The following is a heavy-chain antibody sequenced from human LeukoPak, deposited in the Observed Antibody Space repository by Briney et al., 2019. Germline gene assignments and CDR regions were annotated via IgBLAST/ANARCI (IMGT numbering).Heavy chain of an antibody. J-gene: IGHJ4*02. CDR3: VRLTAYSGYVLMGFEY. Sequence: GASVKVSCKASGYTFSNYCITWVRQAPGQGLEWMGWISAYSGKTNSAQKLQGRVTFTTDTSTSTAYMELRSLRFDDTAVYYCVRLTAYSGYVLMGFEYWGQGTLVTVSS. V-gene: IGHV1-18*01. CDR2: ISAYSGKT. D-gene: IGHD5-12*01. CDR1: GYTFSNYC.